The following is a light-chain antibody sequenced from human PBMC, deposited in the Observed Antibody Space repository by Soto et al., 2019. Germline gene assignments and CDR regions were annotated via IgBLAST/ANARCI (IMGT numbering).Light chain of an antibody. CDR1: QSIRSW. V-gene: IGKV1-5*01. Sequence: DIQMTQSPSTLSASVGDRVTITCRASQSIRSWLAWYQQKPGKAPKLLIYDASSLESGVPSRFSGSGSGTDFTLTISSLQPEDFATYYCQHANSFPITFGQGTRLEIK. J-gene: IGKJ5*01. CDR2: DAS. CDR3: QHANSFPIT.